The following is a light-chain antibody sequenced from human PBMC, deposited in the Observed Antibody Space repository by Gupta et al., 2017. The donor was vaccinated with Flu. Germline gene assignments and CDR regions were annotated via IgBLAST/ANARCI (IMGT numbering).Light chain of an antibody. Sequence: ISVCTGTSPDVVGYNHVAWFQHHPGEVPNLLLYEVTNRPSGVSDRFSGSKYGNTASLTISGLQAEEEADYYCGSYTGNTITYVFGTGTKVTVL. J-gene: IGLJ1*01. V-gene: IGLV2-14*01. CDR1: SPDVVGYNH. CDR2: EVT. CDR3: GSYTGNTITYV.